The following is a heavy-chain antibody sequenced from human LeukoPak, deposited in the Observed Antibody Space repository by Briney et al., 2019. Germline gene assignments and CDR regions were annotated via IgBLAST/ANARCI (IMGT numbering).Heavy chain of an antibody. CDR3: AIARYGDPHYFDY. J-gene: IGHJ4*02. CDR2: IDGTSSYI. D-gene: IGHD4-17*01. V-gene: IGHV3-21*01. Sequence: GGSLRLSCAASGLTFSSYTLNWVRQAPGKGLEWVSSIDGTSSYIYYADSVKGRFTISRDNAKNSLYLQMNSLRAEDTAVYYCAIARYGDPHYFDYWGQGTLVTVSS. CDR1: GLTFSSYT.